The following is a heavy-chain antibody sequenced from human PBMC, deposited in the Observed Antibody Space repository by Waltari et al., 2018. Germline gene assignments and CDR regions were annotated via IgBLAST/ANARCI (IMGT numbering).Heavy chain of an antibody. V-gene: IGHV4-34*01. Sequence: QVQLQQWGAGLLKPSETLSLTCAVYGGSFSGYYWSWIRQPPGKGLGWIGEINHSGSTNYNPSLKSRVTISVDTSKNQFSLKLSSVTAADTAVYYCARVDTAMALIDYWGQGTLVTVSS. CDR2: INHSGST. CDR1: GGSFSGYY. J-gene: IGHJ4*02. D-gene: IGHD5-18*01. CDR3: ARVDTAMALIDY.